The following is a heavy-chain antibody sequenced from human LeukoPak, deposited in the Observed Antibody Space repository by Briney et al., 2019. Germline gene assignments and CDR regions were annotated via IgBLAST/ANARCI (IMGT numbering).Heavy chain of an antibody. CDR1: GGSISSYY. CDR2: IYYSGST. J-gene: IGHJ4*02. V-gene: IGHV4-59*01. CDR3: TRELGGSYNDY. D-gene: IGHD1-26*01. Sequence: SETLSLTCTVSGGSISSYYWSWIRQPPGKGLGWIGYIYYSGSTNYNPSLKSRVTISVDTSKNQFSLKLSSVTAEDTAVYYCTRELGGSYNDYWGQGTLVTVSS.